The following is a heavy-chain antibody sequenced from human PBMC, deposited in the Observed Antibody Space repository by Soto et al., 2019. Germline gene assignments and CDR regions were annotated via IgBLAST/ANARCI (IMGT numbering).Heavy chain of an antibody. CDR1: GFTFSSYG. D-gene: IGHD5-18*01. CDR2: ISYDGSNK. CDR3: AKGDTAMVVYYYGMDV. J-gene: IGHJ6*02. Sequence: LRLSCAASGFTFSSYGMHWVRQAPGKGLEWVAVISYDGSNKYYADSVKGRFTISRDNSKNTLYLQMNSLRAEDTAVYYCAKGDTAMVVYYYGMDVWGQGTTVTVSS. V-gene: IGHV3-30*18.